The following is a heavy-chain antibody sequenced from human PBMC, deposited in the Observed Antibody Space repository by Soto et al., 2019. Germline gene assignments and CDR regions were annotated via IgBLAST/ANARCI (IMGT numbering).Heavy chain of an antibody. CDR3: AKDSKSVAVSAARVYGMDV. J-gene: IGHJ6*02. V-gene: IGHV3-23*01. Sequence: QPGGSLRLSCAGSGFTFSNFAMTWVRQAPGKGLEWVSTTRSNGEHTYYADSVKGRFTVSRDNSKNTLFLEMSSLRAEDTAVYFCAKDSKSVAVSAARVYGMDVWGQGTTVTVSS. D-gene: IGHD2-2*01. CDR2: TRSNGEHT. CDR1: GFTFSNFA.